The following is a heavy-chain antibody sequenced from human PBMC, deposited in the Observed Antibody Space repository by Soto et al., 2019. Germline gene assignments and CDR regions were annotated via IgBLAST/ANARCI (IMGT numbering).Heavy chain of an antibody. CDR1: GFTFSSYG. Sequence: QVQLVESGGGVVQPGRSLRLSCAASGFTFSSYGMHWVRQAPGKGLEWVAVIWYDGSNKYYADSVKGRFTISRDNSKNPLYLQMNSLRAEDTAVYYCARDRFDYYGSGTSYFDYWGQGTLVTVSS. D-gene: IGHD3-10*01. J-gene: IGHJ4*02. V-gene: IGHV3-33*01. CDR3: ARDRFDYYGSGTSYFDY. CDR2: IWYDGSNK.